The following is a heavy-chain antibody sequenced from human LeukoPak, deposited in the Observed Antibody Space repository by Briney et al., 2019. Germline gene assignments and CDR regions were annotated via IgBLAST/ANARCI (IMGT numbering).Heavy chain of an antibody. D-gene: IGHD3-22*01. CDR1: GYTFTSYY. CDR3: AIGQGDTISIEYYYDSSGLSD. J-gene: IGHJ4*02. Sequence: ASVKVSCKASGYTFTSYYMHWVRQAPGQGLEWMGIINPSGGSTSYAQKFQGRVTMTRDMSTSTVYMELSSLRSEDTAVYYCAIGQGDTISIEYYYDSSGLSDWGQGTLVTVSS. CDR2: INPSGGST. V-gene: IGHV1-46*01.